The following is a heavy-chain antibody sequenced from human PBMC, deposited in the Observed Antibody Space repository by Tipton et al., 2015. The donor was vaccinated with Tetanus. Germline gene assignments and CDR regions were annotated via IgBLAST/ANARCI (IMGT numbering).Heavy chain of an antibody. CDR2: ISGSGGST. D-gene: IGHD2-2*02. CDR3: AKSAPGVCSSTSCYKGGYYYYGMDV. J-gene: IGHJ6*02. CDR1: GFTFSSYA. V-gene: IGHV3-23*01. Sequence: SLRLSCAASGFTFSSYAMSWVRQAPGKGLEWVSAISGSGGSTYYADSVKGRFTISRDNSKNTLYLQMNSLRAEDTAVYYCAKSAPGVCSSTSCYKGGYYYYGMDVWGQGTTVTVSS.